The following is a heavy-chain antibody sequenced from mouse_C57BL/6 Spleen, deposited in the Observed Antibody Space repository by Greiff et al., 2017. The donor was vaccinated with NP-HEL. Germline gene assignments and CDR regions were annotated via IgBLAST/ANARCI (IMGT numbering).Heavy chain of an antibody. CDR1: GYTFTSYW. Sequence: QVHVKQPGAELVRPGSSVKLSCKASGYTFTSYWMHWVKQRPIQGLEWIGNIDPSDSETHYNQKFKDKATLTVDKSSSTAYMQLSSLTSEDSAVYYCAKEGDNPSYAMDYWGQGTSVTVSS. V-gene: IGHV1-52*01. CDR2: IDPSDSET. CDR3: AKEGDNPSYAMDY. D-gene: IGHD3-3*01. J-gene: IGHJ4*01.